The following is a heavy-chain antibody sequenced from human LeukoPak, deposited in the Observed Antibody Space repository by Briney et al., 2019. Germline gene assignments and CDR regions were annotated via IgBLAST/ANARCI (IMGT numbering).Heavy chain of an antibody. D-gene: IGHD4-17*01. CDR2: INPNSGGT. Sequence: ASVKVSCKASGYTFTDYYMHWVRQAPGQGLEWMGWINPNSGGTNYAQKFQGRVTMTRDTSISTAYMELSRLRSDDTAVYYCARGPTVTTNYYYYYMDVWGKGTTVTVSS. CDR1: GYTFTDYY. V-gene: IGHV1-2*02. CDR3: ARGPTVTTNYYYYYMDV. J-gene: IGHJ6*03.